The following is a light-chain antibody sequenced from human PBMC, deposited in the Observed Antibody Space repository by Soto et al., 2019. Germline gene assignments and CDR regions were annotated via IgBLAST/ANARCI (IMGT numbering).Light chain of an antibody. CDR1: SSDVGGYNH. Sequence: QSVLTQTASVSGSPGQSSTISCTGTSSDVGGYNHVSWYQQHPGKAPKLMIYEVSNRPSGVSDRFSGSKSGTTASLTISGLQAEDEADYHCSSYTSSSTLVFGGGTKLTVL. V-gene: IGLV2-14*01. J-gene: IGLJ2*01. CDR3: SSYTSSSTLV. CDR2: EVS.